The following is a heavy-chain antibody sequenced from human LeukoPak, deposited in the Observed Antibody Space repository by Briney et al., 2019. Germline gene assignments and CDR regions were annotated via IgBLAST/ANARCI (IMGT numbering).Heavy chain of an antibody. CDR3: EREYSSFSFDY. Sequence: ASVKVSCKASGYTFTCYYMHWVRQAPGQGLEWMGWINPNSGGTNYAQKFQGRVTMTSDTSISTAYMELSRLRSDDTAVYYCEREYSSFSFDYWGQGTLVTVSS. V-gene: IGHV1-2*02. CDR1: GYTFTCYY. CDR2: INPNSGGT. D-gene: IGHD6-6*01. J-gene: IGHJ4*02.